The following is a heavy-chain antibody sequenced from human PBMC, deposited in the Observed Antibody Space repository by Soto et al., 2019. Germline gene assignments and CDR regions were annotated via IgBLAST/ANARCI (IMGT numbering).Heavy chain of an antibody. CDR1: GGSISSSSYY. CDR2: IYYSGST. J-gene: IGHJ4*02. Sequence: QLQLQESGPGLVKPSETLSLTCTVSGGSISSSSYYWGWIRQPPGKGLEWIGSIYYSGSTYYNPSRKSRGTISVDTSKNQFSLKLSSVTAADTAVYYCARQVDIVATMGAPFFDYWGQGTLVTVSS. D-gene: IGHD5-12*01. V-gene: IGHV4-39*01. CDR3: ARQVDIVATMGAPFFDY.